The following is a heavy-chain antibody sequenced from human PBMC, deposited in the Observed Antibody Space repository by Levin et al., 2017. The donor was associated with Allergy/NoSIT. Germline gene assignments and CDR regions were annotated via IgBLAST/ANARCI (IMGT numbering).Heavy chain of an antibody. CDR1: GASISSRSQY. Sequence: GSLRLSCTVSGASISSRSQYWGWIRQSPGKGLEWIGSLYYSGSTYYNPSLKSRVTISVDTSKNQFSLKLSSVTAADTAVYYCARRLQSPNNYYYVVGAFDIWGHGTMVTVSS. CDR2: LYYSGST. V-gene: IGHV4-39*01. J-gene: IGHJ3*02. D-gene: IGHD3-10*02. CDR3: ARRLQSPNNYYYVVGAFDI.